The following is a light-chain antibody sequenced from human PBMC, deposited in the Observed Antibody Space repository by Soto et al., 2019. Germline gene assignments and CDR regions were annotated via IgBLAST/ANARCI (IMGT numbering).Light chain of an antibody. CDR2: GAS. CDR1: ESISTD. Sequence: IVLTQSPAALSVSLGDRVTLSCRASESISTDLAWYQQKAGQAPKLLIYGASTRHSGIPSRFSGSGSGTDFTLTISSLEPEDSAVYYCQQRSIWPLTFGGGTKVDIK. CDR3: QQRSIWPLT. V-gene: IGKV3-11*01. J-gene: IGKJ4*01.